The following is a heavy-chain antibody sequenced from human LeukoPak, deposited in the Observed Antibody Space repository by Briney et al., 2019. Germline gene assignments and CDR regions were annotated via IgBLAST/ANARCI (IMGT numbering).Heavy chain of an antibody. Sequence: ASVKVSCKASGYTFTSYGISWVRQAPGQGLEWMGWISAYNGNSNYAQKLQGRVTMTTDTSTSTAYMELRSLRSDDTAVYYCARDAGYSYGYPNWFDPWGQGTLVTVSS. CDR1: GYTFTSYG. V-gene: IGHV1-18*01. J-gene: IGHJ5*02. CDR2: ISAYNGNS. CDR3: ARDAGYSYGYPNWFDP. D-gene: IGHD5-18*01.